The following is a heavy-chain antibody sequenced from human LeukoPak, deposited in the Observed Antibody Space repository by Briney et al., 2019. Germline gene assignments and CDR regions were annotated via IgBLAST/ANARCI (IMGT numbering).Heavy chain of an antibody. V-gene: IGHV3-30*18. CDR2: ISYDGSTK. J-gene: IGHJ6*02. CDR3: TNGDYVSGDAFSRLAPYKKYYDMDV. D-gene: IGHD3-10*01. CDR1: GVTFSNSF. Sequence: GGSLRLSCTASGVTFSNSFMHWVRQAPGKGLEWVAIISYDGSTKNYADSVKGRFTISRDNSKSTLYLQMNSLRAEDTAVYYCTNGDYVSGDAFSRLAPYKKYYDMDVWGQGTTVTVSS.